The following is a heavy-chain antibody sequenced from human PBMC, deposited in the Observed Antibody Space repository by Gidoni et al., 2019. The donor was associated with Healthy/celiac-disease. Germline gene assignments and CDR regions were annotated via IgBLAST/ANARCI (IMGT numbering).Heavy chain of an antibody. V-gene: IGHV4-59*01. D-gene: IGHD3-22*01. CDR3: ARDGYYDSSGYYYYYGMDV. Sequence: QVQLQESGPGLVKPSETLSLTCTVPGGSISSYYWSWIRQPPGKGLEWIGYIYYRGSTNYNPSLTSRVTISVDTYKNQFSLKLSSVTAADTAVYYCARDGYYDSSGYYYYYGMDVWGQGTTVTVSS. J-gene: IGHJ6*02. CDR2: IYYRGST. CDR1: GGSISSYY.